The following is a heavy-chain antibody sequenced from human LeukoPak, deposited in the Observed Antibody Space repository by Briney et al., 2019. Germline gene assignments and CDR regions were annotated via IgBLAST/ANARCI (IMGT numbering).Heavy chain of an antibody. CDR2: IRYDGSNK. CDR1: GFTFSSYG. CDR3: AKTLYYDFWSGYFGGDWFDP. J-gene: IGHJ5*02. Sequence: GGSLRLSCAASGFTFSSYGMHWVRQAPGKGLEWVAFIRYDGSNKYYADSVKGRFTISRDNSKNTLYLQMNSLRAEDTAVYYYAKTLYYDFWSGYFGGDWFDPWGQGTLVTVSS. V-gene: IGHV3-30*02. D-gene: IGHD3-3*01.